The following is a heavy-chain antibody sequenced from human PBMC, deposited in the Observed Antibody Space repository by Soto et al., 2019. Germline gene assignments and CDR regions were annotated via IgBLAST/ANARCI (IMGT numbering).Heavy chain of an antibody. D-gene: IGHD3-22*01. CDR1: GGSISSYY. Sequence: QVQLQESGPGLVKPSETLSLTCTVSGGSISSYYWSWIRQPPGKGLEWIGYIYYSGSTNYNPSLTSRLTISVDTSKNQFSLKLSSVTAADTAVYYCARGYDSSGYYYVALDAFDIWGQGTMVTVSS. V-gene: IGHV4-59*01. J-gene: IGHJ3*02. CDR2: IYYSGST. CDR3: ARGYDSSGYYYVALDAFDI.